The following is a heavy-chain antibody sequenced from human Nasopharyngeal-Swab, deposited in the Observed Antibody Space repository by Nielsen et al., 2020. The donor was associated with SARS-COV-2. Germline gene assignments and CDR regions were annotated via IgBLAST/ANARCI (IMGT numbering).Heavy chain of an antibody. CDR3: ARDGTGTTRKNGWFDP. CDR1: GFTVSSNY. J-gene: IGHJ5*02. V-gene: IGHV3-66*01. Sequence: GESLKISCAASGFTVSSNYMSWVRQAPGKGLEWVSVIYSGGSTYYADSVQGRFTITRDNSKNTPYLQMNSLRAEDTAVYYCARDGTGTTRKNGWFDPWGQGTLVTVSS. CDR2: IYSGGST. D-gene: IGHD1-1*01.